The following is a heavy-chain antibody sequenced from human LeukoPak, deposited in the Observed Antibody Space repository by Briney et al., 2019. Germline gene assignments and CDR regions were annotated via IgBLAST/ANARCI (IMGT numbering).Heavy chain of an antibody. J-gene: IGHJ6*02. CDR3: ARHAYRNYGYYYYGMDV. D-gene: IGHD4-11*01. CDR1: GYSFTSYW. Sequence: GESLRISCKGSGYSFTSYWIGWVRQMPGKGLEWMGIIYPGDSDTRYSPSFQGQVTISADKSISTAYLQWSSLKASDTAMYYCARHAYRNYGYYYYGMDVWGQGTTVTVSS. CDR2: IYPGDSDT. V-gene: IGHV5-51*01.